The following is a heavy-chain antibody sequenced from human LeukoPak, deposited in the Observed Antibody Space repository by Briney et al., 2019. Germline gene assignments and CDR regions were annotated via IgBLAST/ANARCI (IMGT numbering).Heavy chain of an antibody. CDR3: ARDWKDYGDYAEPHY. Sequence: GASVKVSCKASGYTFTSYGIGWVRQAPGQGLEWMGWISAYNGNTNYAQKLQGRVTMTTDTSTSTAYMELRSLRSDDTAVYYCARDWKDYGDYAEPHYWGQGTLVTVSS. D-gene: IGHD4-17*01. J-gene: IGHJ4*02. CDR2: ISAYNGNT. V-gene: IGHV1-18*01. CDR1: GYTFTSYG.